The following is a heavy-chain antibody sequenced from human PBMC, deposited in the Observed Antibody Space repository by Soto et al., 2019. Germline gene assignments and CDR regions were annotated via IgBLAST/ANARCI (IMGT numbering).Heavy chain of an antibody. CDR1: GFTFSDYY. V-gene: IGHV3-11*06. Sequence: PGGALRRSCAASGFTFSDYYMSWIRQAPGKGLEWVSYISSSSSYTNYADSVKGRFTISRDNAKNSLYLQMNSLRAEDTAVYYCARASTYYYDSSGPAPVYSYYGMEVWVLGTTVAVS. J-gene: IGHJ6*02. D-gene: IGHD3-22*01. CDR3: ARASTYYYDSSGPAPVYSYYGMEV. CDR2: ISSSSSYT.